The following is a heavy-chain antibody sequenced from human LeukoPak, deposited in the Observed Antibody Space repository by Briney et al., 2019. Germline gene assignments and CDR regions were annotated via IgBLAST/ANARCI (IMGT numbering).Heavy chain of an antibody. CDR1: GFTFSSYW. CDR3: ARDEYYYGSGTLN. CDR2: IKQDGSEK. J-gene: IGHJ4*02. Sequence: GGSLRLSCSASGFTFSSYWMSWVRQAPGKGLEWVANIKQDGSEKYYVDSVKGRFTISRDNAKNSLYLQMNSLRAEDTAVYYCARDEYYYGSGTLNWGQGTLVTVSS. V-gene: IGHV3-7*01. D-gene: IGHD3-10*01.